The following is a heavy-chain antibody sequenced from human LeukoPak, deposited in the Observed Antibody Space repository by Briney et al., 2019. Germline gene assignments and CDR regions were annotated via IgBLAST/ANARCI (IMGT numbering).Heavy chain of an antibody. J-gene: IGHJ4*02. V-gene: IGHV3-9*03. CDR1: GFTFDDYA. Sequence: GGSLRLSCAASGFTFDDYALHWVRQAPGKGLEWVSGISWNSGSIGYADSVKGRFTISRDNAKNSLYLQMNSLRAEDMALYYCAKEKNGGSYFDYWGQGTLVTVSS. CDR2: ISWNSGSI. CDR3: AKEKNGGSYFDY. D-gene: IGHD2-8*01.